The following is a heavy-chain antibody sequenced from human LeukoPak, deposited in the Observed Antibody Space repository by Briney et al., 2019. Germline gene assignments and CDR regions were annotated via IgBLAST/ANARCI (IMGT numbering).Heavy chain of an antibody. CDR3: ASRERGFGVVDV. CDR1: GGSISSSSYY. V-gene: IGHV4-39*01. CDR2: IYYSGST. Sequence: SETLSLTCTVSGGSISSSSYYWGWIRQPPGKGLEWIGSIYYSGSTYYNPSLKSRVTISVDTSKNQFSLKLSSVTAADTAVYYCASRERGFGVVDVWGQGTTVTVSS. J-gene: IGHJ6*02. D-gene: IGHD1-1*01.